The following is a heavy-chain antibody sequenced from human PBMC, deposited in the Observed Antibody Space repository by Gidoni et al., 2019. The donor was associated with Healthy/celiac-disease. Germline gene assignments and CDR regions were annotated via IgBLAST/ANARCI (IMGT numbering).Heavy chain of an antibody. Sequence: YDGSNKYYADSVKGRFTISRDNSKNTLYLQMNSLRAEDTAVYYCARGPPRYMTIIRRRGMDVWGQGTTVTVSS. CDR3: ARGPPRYMTIIRRRGMDV. D-gene: IGHD3-22*01. CDR2: YDGSNK. V-gene: IGHV3-30*01. J-gene: IGHJ6*02.